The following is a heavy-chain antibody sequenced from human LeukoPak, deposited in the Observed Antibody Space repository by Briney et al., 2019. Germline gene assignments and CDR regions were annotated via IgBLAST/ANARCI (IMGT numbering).Heavy chain of an antibody. CDR3: ARGGASSRWLNF. Sequence: SETLSLTCTVSGASIFGSYWSWIRQSPGKGLEWIGYISHAGSTLYNPSLMNRVAISLDTSRNQFSLKVTSMTAADTAVYYCARGGASSRWLNFWGLGTLVTVSS. V-gene: IGHV4-59*01. D-gene: IGHD5-24*01. CDR1: GASIFGSY. J-gene: IGHJ4*02. CDR2: ISHAGST.